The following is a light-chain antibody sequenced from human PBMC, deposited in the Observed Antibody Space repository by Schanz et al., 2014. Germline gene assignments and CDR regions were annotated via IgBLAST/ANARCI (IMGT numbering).Light chain of an antibody. V-gene: IGLV2-8*01. CDR2: EVT. CDR3: TSYTSIRTGV. CDR1: SSDIGNYNY. Sequence: QSALTQPPSASGSPGQSVTISCTGTSSDIGNYNYVSWYQQHPGQAPKLVIYEVTKRPSGVPDRFSGSKSGNTASLTISGLQAEDEADYYCTSYTSIRTGVFGGGTKLTVL. J-gene: IGLJ3*02.